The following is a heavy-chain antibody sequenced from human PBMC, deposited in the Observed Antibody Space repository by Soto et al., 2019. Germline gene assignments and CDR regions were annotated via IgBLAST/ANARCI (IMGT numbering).Heavy chain of an antibody. CDR1: GGSISGTTYS. CDR2: IYDSENT. D-gene: IGHD6-13*01. V-gene: IGHV4-30-2*01. J-gene: IGHJ4*02. CDR3: ARGQGAAAGHSNFDY. Sequence: QLQLQESGSGLVKPSQTLSLTCAVSGGSISGTTYSWSWIRQPPGKGLEWIGYIYDSENTYYNPSLKSQFSISVDRSKNQFSLKLSSVTAADTAVYYCARGQGAAAGHSNFDYWGQGALVTVSS.